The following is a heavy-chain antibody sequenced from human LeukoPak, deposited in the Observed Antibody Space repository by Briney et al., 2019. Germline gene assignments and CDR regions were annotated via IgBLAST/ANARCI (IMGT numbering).Heavy chain of an antibody. V-gene: IGHV3-21*01. D-gene: IGHD3-3*01. CDR3: ARDRGNYDFWSGLTSYYFDY. J-gene: IGHJ4*02. CDR1: GFIFSSYT. Sequence: GGSLRLSCAASGFIFSSYTMNWVRQAPGKGLEWVSSITSSSIYIYYADSVKGRFTISRDNSKNTLYLQMNSLRAEDTAVYYCARDRGNYDFWSGLTSYYFDYWGQGTLVTVSS. CDR2: ITSSSIYI.